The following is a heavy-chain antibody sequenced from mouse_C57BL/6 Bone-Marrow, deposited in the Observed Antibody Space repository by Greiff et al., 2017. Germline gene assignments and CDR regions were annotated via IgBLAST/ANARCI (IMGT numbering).Heavy chain of an antibody. Sequence: EVQRVESGGDLVKPGGSLKLSCAASGFTFSSYGMSWVRQTPDKRLEWVATISSGGSYTYYPDSVKGRFTISRDNAKNTLYLHMSSLKSEDTAMYCCARREGGAYYGSSPYYAMDYWGQGTSVTVSS. J-gene: IGHJ4*01. CDR2: ISSGGSYT. D-gene: IGHD1-1*01. V-gene: IGHV5-6*01. CDR3: ARREGGAYYGSSPYYAMDY. CDR1: GFTFSSYG.